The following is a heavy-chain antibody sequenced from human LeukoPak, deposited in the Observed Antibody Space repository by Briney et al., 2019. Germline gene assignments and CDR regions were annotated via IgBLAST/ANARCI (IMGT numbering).Heavy chain of an antibody. CDR1: GFTFSSYG. Sequence: SGGSLRLSCAASGFTFSSYGMHWVRQAPGKGLEWVAFIRYDGSNKYYADSVKGRFTISRDNSKNTLYLQMNSLRAEDTAVYYCARDRELWSSWLDAFDIWGQGTMVTVSS. V-gene: IGHV3-30*02. D-gene: IGHD6-13*01. CDR3: ARDRELWSSWLDAFDI. J-gene: IGHJ3*02. CDR2: IRYDGSNK.